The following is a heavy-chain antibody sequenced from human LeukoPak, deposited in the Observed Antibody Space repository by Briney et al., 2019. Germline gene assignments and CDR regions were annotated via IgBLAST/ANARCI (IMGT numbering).Heavy chain of an antibody. CDR3: AGVPTDRYSGYRYFDY. J-gene: IGHJ4*02. CDR1: GFSFSNYG. CDR2: ISYDGSIE. D-gene: IGHD5-12*01. Sequence: GRSLRLSCAASGFSFSNYGMHLVRQAPGKGLEWVAVISYDGSIEYYADSVKGRFTISRDNSKNTLYLQMNSLRAEDTAVYYCAGVPTDRYSGYRYFDYWGQGTLVTVSS. V-gene: IGHV3-30*03.